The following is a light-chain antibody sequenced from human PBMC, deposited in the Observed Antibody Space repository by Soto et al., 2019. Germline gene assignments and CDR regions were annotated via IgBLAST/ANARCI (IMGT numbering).Light chain of an antibody. CDR3: QQYSGSPRT. V-gene: IGKV3-20*01. CDR2: GIS. J-gene: IGKJ1*01. CDR1: QSVNSNY. Sequence: EMVLTQSPAILSVSPGESATLSCRASQSVNSNYLAWYQQHPGQPPRLLIYGISTRATGIPARFSGSGSGTDFTLTISRLEPEDFALYYCQQYSGSPRTFGQGTKVDI.